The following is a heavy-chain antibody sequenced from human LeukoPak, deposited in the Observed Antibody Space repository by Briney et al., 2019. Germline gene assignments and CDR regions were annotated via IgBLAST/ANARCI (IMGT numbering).Heavy chain of an antibody. CDR1: GFTFNTYG. V-gene: IGHV3-33*01. Sequence: PGNSLRLFCEVSGFTFNTYGMHWVRQAPGKGLEWVAVMRSDGSDIYYADSVKGRFTISRDNSKNTLYLQMNSLRAEDTAVYYCARDQSPKWGSGERYFDYWGQGTLVTVSS. D-gene: IGHD7-27*01. J-gene: IGHJ4*02. CDR3: ARDQSPKWGSGERYFDY. CDR2: MRSDGSDI.